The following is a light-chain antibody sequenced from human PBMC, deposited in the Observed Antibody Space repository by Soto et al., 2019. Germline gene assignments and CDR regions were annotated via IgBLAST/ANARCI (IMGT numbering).Light chain of an antibody. CDR3: QQYNNWPPYT. J-gene: IGKJ2*01. V-gene: IGKV3-15*01. Sequence: EIVMTQSPATLSVSPGERATLFCRASQSVSSNLAWYQQKPGQAPRLLIYGASTRATGIPDRFSGSGSGTEFTLTISSLQSEDFAVYYCQQYNNWPPYTFGRGTKLGI. CDR2: GAS. CDR1: QSVSSN.